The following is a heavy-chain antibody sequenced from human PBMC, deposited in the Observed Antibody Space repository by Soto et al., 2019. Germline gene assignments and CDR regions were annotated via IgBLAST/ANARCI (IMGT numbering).Heavy chain of an antibody. CDR2: ISGSTNTI. CDR3: ARVATRGRYEDY. J-gene: IGHJ4*02. V-gene: IGHV3-11*01. CDR1: GFIFSDYY. Sequence: QVQLVESGGGLVKPGGSLRLSCAASGFIFSDYYMIWIRQAPGKGLEWLSYISGSTNTIYYADSVKGRFTISRDNTKNSLYLQMNSLRAEDTAVYYCARVATRGRYEDYWGQGTLVTVSS. D-gene: IGHD1-26*01.